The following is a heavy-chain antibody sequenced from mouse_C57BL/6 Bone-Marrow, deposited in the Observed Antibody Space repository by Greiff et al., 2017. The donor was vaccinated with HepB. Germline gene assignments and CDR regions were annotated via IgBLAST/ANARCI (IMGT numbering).Heavy chain of an antibody. CDR1: GYTFTSYW. CDR3: ASGWFGGYLSYWYFDV. CDR2: INPSNGGT. J-gene: IGHJ1*03. Sequence: QVHVKQPGTELVKPGASVKLSCKASGYTFTSYWMHWVKQRPGQGLEWIGNINPSNGGTNYNEKFKSKATLTVDKSSSTAYMQLSSLTSEDSAVYYCASGWFGGYLSYWYFDVWGTGTTVTVSS. D-gene: IGHD1-1*02. V-gene: IGHV1-53*01.